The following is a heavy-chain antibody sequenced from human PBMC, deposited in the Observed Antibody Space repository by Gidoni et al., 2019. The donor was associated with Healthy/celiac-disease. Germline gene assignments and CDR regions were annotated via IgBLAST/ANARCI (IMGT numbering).Heavy chain of an antibody. Sequence: EVQLLESGGGLVQPGGSLRLSCAASGFTFCSDAMGWVRQAPGKGLEGVSAISSSGGTTYYADSVKGRFTISRDNSKNTLYLQMNSLRAEDTAVYYCAKAPGYSSGWYVFFDYWGQGTLVTVSS. V-gene: IGHV3-23*01. D-gene: IGHD6-19*01. CDR2: ISSSGGTT. CDR3: AKAPGYSSGWYVFFDY. J-gene: IGHJ4*02. CDR1: GFTFCSDA.